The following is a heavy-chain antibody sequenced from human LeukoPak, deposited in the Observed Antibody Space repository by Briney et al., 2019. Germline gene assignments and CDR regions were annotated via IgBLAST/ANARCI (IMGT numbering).Heavy chain of an antibody. CDR2: ISGSGAST. Sequence: GGSLRLSCAASGFTFSSQAMSWVRQAPGKGLEWVSGISGSGASTYYPDSAKGRFTISRDNSKSALYLQMHSLRAEDTAVYYCAKDMWSSSTNAFNIWGQGTMVTVSS. J-gene: IGHJ3*02. D-gene: IGHD6-6*01. CDR1: GFTFSSQA. V-gene: IGHV3-23*01. CDR3: AKDMWSSSTNAFNI.